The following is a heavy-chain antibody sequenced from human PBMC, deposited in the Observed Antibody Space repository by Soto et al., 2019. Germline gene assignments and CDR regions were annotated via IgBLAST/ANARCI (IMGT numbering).Heavy chain of an antibody. CDR1: GFTFSSYA. D-gene: IGHD3-22*01. J-gene: IGHJ4*02. Sequence: EVQLLESGGGLVQPGGSVRLSCAASGFTFSSYAMSWVRQAPGKGLEWVSAISGSGGSTYYADSVKGRFTISRDNSKNTLYLQMNSLRAEDTAVYYCAKIPSYYYDSSGDDYWGQGTLVTVSS. CDR3: AKIPSYYYDSSGDDY. V-gene: IGHV3-23*01. CDR2: ISGSGGST.